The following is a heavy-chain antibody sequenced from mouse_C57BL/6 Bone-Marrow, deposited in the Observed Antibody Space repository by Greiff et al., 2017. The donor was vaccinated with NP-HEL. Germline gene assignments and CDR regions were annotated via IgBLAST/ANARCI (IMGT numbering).Heavy chain of an antibody. V-gene: IGHV5-4*01. J-gene: IGHJ3*01. D-gene: IGHD1-1*01. Sequence: EVQVVESGGGLVKPGGSLKLSCAASGFTFSSYAMPWVRQTPEKRLEWVATISDGGSYTYYPDNVKGRFTISRDNAKNNLYLQMSHLKSEDTAMYYCAREALLRFAYWGQGTLVTVSA. CDR2: ISDGGSYT. CDR3: AREALLRFAY. CDR1: GFTFSSYA.